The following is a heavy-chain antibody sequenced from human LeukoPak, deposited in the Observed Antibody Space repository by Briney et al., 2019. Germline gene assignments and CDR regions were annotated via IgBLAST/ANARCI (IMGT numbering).Heavy chain of an antibody. V-gene: IGHV4-59*01. Sequence: SETLSLTCSVSGDSINSYYWSWIRQPPGKGLEWIGYVYYTGSTRYNPSLKSRVTISVDTSRNQFSLKLRSVTAADTAVYFCARDRKQWLRGPFDPWGQGTLVTVSS. J-gene: IGHJ5*02. D-gene: IGHD6-19*01. CDR3: ARDRKQWLRGPFDP. CDR2: VYYTGST. CDR1: GDSINSYY.